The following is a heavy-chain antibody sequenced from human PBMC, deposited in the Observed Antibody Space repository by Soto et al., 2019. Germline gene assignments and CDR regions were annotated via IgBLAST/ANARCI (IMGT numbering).Heavy chain of an antibody. D-gene: IGHD1-26*01. V-gene: IGHV3-73*01. J-gene: IGHJ4*02. CDR3: TSAIVGANDY. CDR1: GFTFSGSA. Sequence: PGGSLRFSCAASGFTFSGSAMHWVRQASGKGLEWVGRIRSKANSYATAYAASVKGRFTISRDDSKNTAYLQMNSLKTEDTAVYYCTSAIVGANDYWGQGTLVTVSS. CDR2: IRSKANSYAT.